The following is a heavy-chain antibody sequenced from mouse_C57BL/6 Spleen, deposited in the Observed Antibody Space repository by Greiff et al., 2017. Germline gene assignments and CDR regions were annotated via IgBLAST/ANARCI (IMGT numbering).Heavy chain of an antibody. Sequence: QVQLQQPGAELVRPGSSVKLSCKASGYTFTSYWMHWVKQRPIQGLEWIGNIDPSDSETHYNQKFKDKATLTVDKSSSTAYMQLSNLTSEDSAVYYYDSWGDYGETYYFDYWGQGTTLTVSS. V-gene: IGHV1-52*01. CDR2: IDPSDSET. D-gene: IGHD2-4*01. CDR3: DSWGDYGETYYFDY. J-gene: IGHJ2*01. CDR1: GYTFTSYW.